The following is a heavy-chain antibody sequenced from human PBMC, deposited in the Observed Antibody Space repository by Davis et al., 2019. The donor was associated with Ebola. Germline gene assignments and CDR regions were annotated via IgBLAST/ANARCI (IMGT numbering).Heavy chain of an antibody. D-gene: IGHD2-8*01. CDR2: LFYSGTT. Sequence: MPSETLSPTCTLSGGSISGYYLTWIRQPPGKGLEWIGSLFYSGTTYYNPSLKSRVTISVDTAKNQFSLKLNSVTAADTAVYYCARHEYCGSCVNGVNEGFDKWGQGTLFTVSS. J-gene: IGHJ4*02. CDR3: ARHEYCGSCVNGVNEGFDK. V-gene: IGHV4-39*01. CDR1: GGSISGYY.